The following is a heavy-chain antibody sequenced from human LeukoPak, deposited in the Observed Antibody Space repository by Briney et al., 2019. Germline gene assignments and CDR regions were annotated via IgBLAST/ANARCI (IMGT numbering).Heavy chain of an antibody. V-gene: IGHV1-2*02. D-gene: IGHD3-22*01. J-gene: IGHJ4*02. CDR3: ARERYYDSSGLD. Sequence: GASVKVSCKASGYTFTGYYMHWVRQAPGQGLEWMGCINPASGGADYAQRFQGRVTMTRDTSISTAYMELSRLRSDDTAVYYCARERYYDSSGLDWGQGTLVTVSS. CDR2: INPASGGA. CDR1: GYTFTGYY.